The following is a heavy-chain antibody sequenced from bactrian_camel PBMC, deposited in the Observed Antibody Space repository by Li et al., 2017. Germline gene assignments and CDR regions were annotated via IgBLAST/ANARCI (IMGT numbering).Heavy chain of an antibody. D-gene: IGHD5*01. Sequence: LVESGGGSVQVGGSLRHACAASGYTRSAYCMGWFRQAPGKEREGVADIYIRGGGTSYADSVKGRFTVSQDIAKNTLYLQMNNLKTDDAAVYYCATQTTGWAFRYWGRGTQVTVS. CDR2: IYIRGGGT. CDR1: GYTRSAYC. CDR3: ATQTTGWAFRY. V-gene: IGHV3S28*01. J-gene: IGHJ6*01.